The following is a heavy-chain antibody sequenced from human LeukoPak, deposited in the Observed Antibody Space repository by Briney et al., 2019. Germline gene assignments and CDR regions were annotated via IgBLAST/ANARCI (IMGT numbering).Heavy chain of an antibody. D-gene: IGHD7-27*01. CDR3: ARHWEFDY. CDR1: GFTFSSYA. J-gene: IGHJ4*02. CDR2: LSSHGSDK. V-gene: IGHV3-30-3*01. Sequence: GGSLRLSCAASGFTFSSYAMHWVRQAPGKGLEWVTALSSHGSDKFYTDSVQGRFTISRDNSKSTLYLQMDSLRAEGTAVYYCARHWEFDYWGQGTLVTVSS.